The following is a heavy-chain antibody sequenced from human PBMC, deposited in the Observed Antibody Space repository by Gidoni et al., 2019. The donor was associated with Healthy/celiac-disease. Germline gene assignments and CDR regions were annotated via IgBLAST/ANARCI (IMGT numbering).Heavy chain of an antibody. D-gene: IGHD3-3*01. Sequence: EGQLVESGGGLVQPGRSLRLSCTASGCTVGDYAMSWFCQAPGKGLEWVGCIRSKAYGGTTEYAASVKGRFTISRDDSKSIAYLQMNSLKTEDTAVYYCTRDYSSGYYDFWSGYYGGYYYGMDVWGQGTTVTVSS. CDR2: IRSKAYGGTT. J-gene: IGHJ6*02. CDR1: GCTVGDYA. V-gene: IGHV3-49*03. CDR3: TRDYSSGYYDFWSGYYGGYYYGMDV.